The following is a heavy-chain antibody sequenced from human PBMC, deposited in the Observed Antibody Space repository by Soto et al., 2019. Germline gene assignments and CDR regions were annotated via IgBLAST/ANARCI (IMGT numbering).Heavy chain of an antibody. CDR2: ISGSGGST. CDR3: ARREYDYWSNYYYFDN. CDR1: VFTCSSDA. D-gene: IGHD3-3*01. J-gene: IGHJ4*02. Sequence: GGSLRLSCAASVFTCSSDAMSWVRQAPGKGLEWVSAISGSGGSTYYADSVKGLFTISRNNAKNSVSLQMNSLRAEDTAVYYCARREYDYWSNYYYFDNFAQGTLVTVSS. V-gene: IGHV3-23*01.